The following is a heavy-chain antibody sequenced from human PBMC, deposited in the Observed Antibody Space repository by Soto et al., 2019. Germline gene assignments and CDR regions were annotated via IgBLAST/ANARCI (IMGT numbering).Heavy chain of an antibody. CDR2: IKSEGSGGTT. D-gene: IGHD3-22*01. Sequence: EEQLVESGGGLVKPGGSLRLSCAGSGFTFSLAWMNWVRQAPGKGLEWVGRIKSEGSGGTTDYAAPVKGRFTISRDDSINTLYLQMNNLKTEDTAVYYCTHSWTFYSDNTVWGQATMVTVSS. CDR3: THSWTFYSDNTV. V-gene: IGHV3-15*07. J-gene: IGHJ3*01. CDR1: GFTFSLAW.